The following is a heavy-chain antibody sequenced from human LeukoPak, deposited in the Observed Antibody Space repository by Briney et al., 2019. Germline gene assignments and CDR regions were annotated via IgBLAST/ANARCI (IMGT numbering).Heavy chain of an antibody. CDR2: IRSKAYGGTT. CDR1: GFTFGDYA. CDR3: TRDHRYSSSWYFDY. V-gene: IGHV3-49*03. Sequence: GGSLRLSCTASGFTFGDYAMSWFRQAPGKELEWVGFIRSKAYGGTTEYAASVKGRFTISRDDSKSIAYLQMNSLKTEDTAVHYCTRDHRYSSSWYFDYWGQGTLVTVSS. D-gene: IGHD6-13*01. J-gene: IGHJ4*02.